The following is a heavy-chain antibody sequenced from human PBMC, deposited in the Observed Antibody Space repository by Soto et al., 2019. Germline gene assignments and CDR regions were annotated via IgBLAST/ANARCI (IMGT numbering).Heavy chain of an antibody. J-gene: IGHJ5*02. CDR1: GYTFTSYD. V-gene: IGHV1-8*01. Sequence: ASVKVSCKASGYTFTSYDINWVRQATGQGLEWMGWMNPNSGNTGYAQKFQGRVTMTRNTSISTAYMELSSLRSEDTAVYYCARGRVRGVCFDPWGQGTLVTVSS. D-gene: IGHD3-10*01. CDR2: MNPNSGNT. CDR3: ARGRVRGVCFDP.